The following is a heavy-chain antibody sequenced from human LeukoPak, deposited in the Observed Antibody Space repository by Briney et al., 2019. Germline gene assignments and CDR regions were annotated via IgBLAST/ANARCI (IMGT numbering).Heavy chain of an antibody. J-gene: IGHJ3*02. D-gene: IGHD5-24*01. CDR3: ARHVTISGPYDASDI. CDR1: GGSISSYY. V-gene: IGHV4-59*08. Sequence: SETLSLTCTVSGGSISSYYWSWIRQSPGKGLEWIGYIYSSGSTNYNPSLKSRVTMSVDTSKNQFSLKLSSVTAADTAVYYCARHVTISGPYDASDIWGQGTMVTVSP. CDR2: IYSSGST.